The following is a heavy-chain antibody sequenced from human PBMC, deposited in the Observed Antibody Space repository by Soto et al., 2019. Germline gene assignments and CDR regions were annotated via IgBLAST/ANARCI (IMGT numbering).Heavy chain of an antibody. Sequence: QVALVESGGGVVRPGRSLRLSCGASGFSFSKYGMHWVRQAPGEGLEWLSRISYDGSEKGYAESVNGRFTISRDKSKNKLYLQMNSMGGDDTAVYFCAKGYEVRPPVAIAWYSNLFYCVDVWGRGTTVTVSS. CDR2: ISYDGSEK. D-gene: IGHD2-21*01. CDR1: GFSFSKYG. V-gene: IGHV3-30*18. CDR3: AKGYEVRPPVAIAWYSNLFYCVDV. J-gene: IGHJ6*02.